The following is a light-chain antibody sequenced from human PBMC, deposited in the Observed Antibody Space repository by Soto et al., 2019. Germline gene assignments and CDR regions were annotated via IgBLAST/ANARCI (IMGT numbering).Light chain of an antibody. CDR3: QQRSNQIT. CDR1: QSVSSY. CDR2: DAS. J-gene: IGKJ5*01. Sequence: EIVLTQSPATLSLSPGERATLSCRASQSVSSYLAWYQQKPGQAPRLLIYDASNRATDIPARFSGSGSGTDITLTISSLEPEDFAVYYCQQRSNQITFGQGTRLEIK. V-gene: IGKV3-11*01.